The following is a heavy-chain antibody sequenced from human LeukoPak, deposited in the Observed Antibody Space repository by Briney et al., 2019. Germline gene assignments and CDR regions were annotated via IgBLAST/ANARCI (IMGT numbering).Heavy chain of an antibody. CDR3: ARGLAAAGRGGVFDY. Sequence: GGSLRLSCAASGFTFSSYSMSWVRQAPGKGLEWVSSISSSSSYIYYADSVKGRFTISRDNAKNSLYLQMNSLRAEDTAVYYCARGLAAAGRGGVFDYWGQGTLVTVSS. V-gene: IGHV3-21*01. CDR1: GFTFSSYS. CDR2: ISSSSSYI. J-gene: IGHJ4*02. D-gene: IGHD6-13*01.